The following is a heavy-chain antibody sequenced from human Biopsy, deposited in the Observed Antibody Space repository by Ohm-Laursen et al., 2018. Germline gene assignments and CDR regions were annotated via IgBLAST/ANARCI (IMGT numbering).Heavy chain of an antibody. CDR1: GFTFSRHG. V-gene: IGHV3-33*01. D-gene: IGHD3-22*01. J-gene: IGHJ4*02. CDR3: ARDAEEFDSSGPRFDY. CDR2: IWSDGNNK. Sequence: SLRLSCAASGFTFSRHGMHWVRQAPGKGLEWVAVIWSDGNNKYYADSVKGRFTISRDTSRNTLYMQMNSLRAEDKALYYCARDAEEFDSSGPRFDYWGQGTLVTVSS.